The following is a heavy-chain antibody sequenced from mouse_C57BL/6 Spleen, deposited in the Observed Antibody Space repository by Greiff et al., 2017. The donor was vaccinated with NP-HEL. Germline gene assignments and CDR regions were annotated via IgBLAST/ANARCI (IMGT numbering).Heavy chain of an antibody. CDR3: ARGEVRMDY. J-gene: IGHJ4*01. CDR2: ISDGGSYT. CDR1: GFTFSSYA. Sequence: EVQRVESGGGLVKPGGSLKLSCAASGFTFSSYAMSWVRQTPEKRLEWVATISDGGSYTYYPDNVKGRFTISRDNAKNNLYLQMSHLKSEDTAMYYCARGEVRMDYWGQGTSVTVSS. V-gene: IGHV5-4*01. D-gene: IGHD2-1*01.